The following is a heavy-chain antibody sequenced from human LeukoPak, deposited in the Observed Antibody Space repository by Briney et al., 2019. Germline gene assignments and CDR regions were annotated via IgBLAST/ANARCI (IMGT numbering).Heavy chain of an antibody. CDR2: IYSGGST. Sequence: GASLRLSCAASGFTVSNNYMSWVRQAPGKGLEWVSVIYSGGSTYYTDSVKGRFTISRDNSKNTPYLQMNSLRGEDTAVYYCARGTFNFDCWGQGTLVTVSS. CDR3: ARGTFNFDC. V-gene: IGHV3-53*01. CDR1: GFTVSNNY. D-gene: IGHD2/OR15-2a*01. J-gene: IGHJ4*02.